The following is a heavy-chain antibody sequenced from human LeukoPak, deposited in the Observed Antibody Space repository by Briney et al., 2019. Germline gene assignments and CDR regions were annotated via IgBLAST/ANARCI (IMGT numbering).Heavy chain of an antibody. J-gene: IGHJ4*02. D-gene: IGHD3-16*01. CDR2: VRYGGST. CDR3: ARDVTPATV. Sequence: SETLSLTCTVSGGSISNNYWSWIRQPPGKGLEWIGYVRYGGSTNYNPSLKGRVTISVDTSKNQFSLNLSSVTAAATAVYYCARDVTPATVWGQGTLVTVS. CDR1: GGSISNNY. V-gene: IGHV4-59*01.